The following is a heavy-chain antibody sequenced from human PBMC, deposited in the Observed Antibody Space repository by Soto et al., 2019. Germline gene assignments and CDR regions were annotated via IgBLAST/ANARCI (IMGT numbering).Heavy chain of an antibody. CDR2: IKSKANGETT. CDR3: AADLPGDRSDWGFDY. CDR1: GFTFSGAW. Sequence: EVQLVESGGGLLKPGGSLRLSCAASGFTFSGAWMHWVRQAPGKGLEWVGLIKSKANGETTHYAAPVQGRFTISRDDSKNTVYLQMSSLKTEDTAVYHWAADLPGDRSDWGFDYWGQGTLVTVSS. D-gene: IGHD7-27*01. J-gene: IGHJ4*02. V-gene: IGHV3-15*07.